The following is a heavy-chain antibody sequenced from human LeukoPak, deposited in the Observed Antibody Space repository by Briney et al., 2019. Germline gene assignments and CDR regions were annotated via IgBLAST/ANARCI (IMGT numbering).Heavy chain of an antibody. V-gene: IGHV1-18*04. D-gene: IGHD1-1*01. CDR1: GYTFTGYY. Sequence: ASVKVSCKASGYTFTGYYMHWVRQAPGQGLEWMGWISAYNGNTNYAQKLQGRVTMTTDTSTSTAYMELRSLRSDDTAVYYCARDWETGTTGYWGQGTLVTVSS. J-gene: IGHJ4*02. CDR3: ARDWETGTTGY. CDR2: ISAYNGNT.